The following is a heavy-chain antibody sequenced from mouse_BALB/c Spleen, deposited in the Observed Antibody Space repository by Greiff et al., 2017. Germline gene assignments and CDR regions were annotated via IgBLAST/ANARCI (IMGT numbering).Heavy chain of an antibody. CDR2: INPNNGGT. Sequence: VQLQQSGPELVKPGASVKIPCKASGYTFTDYNMDWVKQSHGKSLEWIGDINPNNGGTIYNQKFKGKATLTVDKSSSTAYMELRSLTSEDTAVYYCARNYRYGGYYAMDYWGQGTSVTVSS. J-gene: IGHJ4*01. CDR3: ARNYRYGGYYAMDY. D-gene: IGHD2-14*01. V-gene: IGHV1-18*01. CDR1: GYTFTDYN.